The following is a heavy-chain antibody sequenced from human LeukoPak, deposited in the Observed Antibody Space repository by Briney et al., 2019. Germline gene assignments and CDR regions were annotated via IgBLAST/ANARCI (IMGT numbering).Heavy chain of an antibody. V-gene: IGHV3-53*01. CDR2: IYSGGST. CDR1: GCTVSSNY. D-gene: IGHD2-21*02. J-gene: IGHJ4*02. Sequence: PGGSLRLSCTASGCTVSSNYMSWVRQAPGKGLEWVSVIYSGGSTYYADSVKGRFTISRDNSKNTLYLLMNSLRAEDTAVYYCARGDPLDYWGQGTLVTVSS. CDR3: ARGDPLDY.